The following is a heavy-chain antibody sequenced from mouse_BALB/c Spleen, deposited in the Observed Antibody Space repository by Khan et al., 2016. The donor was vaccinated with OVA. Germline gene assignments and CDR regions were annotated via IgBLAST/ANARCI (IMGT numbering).Heavy chain of an antibody. D-gene: IGHD1-1*02. CDR1: GYTFTDYA. Sequence: QVQLQQPGAELVRPGVSVKISCKASGYTFTDYAMHWVKQRHSKSLEWIGVISTNYGDADYNQKFQGKASMTVDRSSSLVYMELARLTSEDSAIYYCVRGGKFAYWGPGTLVTVSA. V-gene: IGHV1S137*01. CDR2: ISTNYGDA. CDR3: VRGGKFAY. J-gene: IGHJ3*01.